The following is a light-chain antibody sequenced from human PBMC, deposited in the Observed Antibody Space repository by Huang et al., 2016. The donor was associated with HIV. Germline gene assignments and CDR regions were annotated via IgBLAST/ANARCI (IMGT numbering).Light chain of an antibody. CDR1: RSVSTN. J-gene: IGKJ4*01. Sequence: EVVMTQSPATLSVSPGERVTRSCTANRSVSTNSAWYQQRPGQAPRHLIYGSSTRAPGVPARFSGSGSGTDFSLAISSLQSEDFALYYCHQYNNWLLSFGGGTRVDI. CDR3: HQYNNWLLS. CDR2: GSS. V-gene: IGKV3-15*01.